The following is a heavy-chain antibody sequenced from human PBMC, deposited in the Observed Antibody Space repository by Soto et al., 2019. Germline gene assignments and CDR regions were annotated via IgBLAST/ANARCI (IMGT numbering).Heavy chain of an antibody. CDR3: AHRVLRTVFGLVTTTASYFDF. CDR2: IYWDDDK. V-gene: IGHV2-5*02. D-gene: IGHD3-3*01. Sequence: QITLNESGPTVVRPTETLTLTCRFSGFSLTTSGVGVGWVRQSPGKAPEWLALIYWDDDKRYSESLKSRLTTTKDTSKNQVVLTVANLDPTDTATYYCAHRVLRTVFGLVTTTASYFDFWGQGTPVAVSS. J-gene: IGHJ4*02. CDR1: GFSLTTSGVG.